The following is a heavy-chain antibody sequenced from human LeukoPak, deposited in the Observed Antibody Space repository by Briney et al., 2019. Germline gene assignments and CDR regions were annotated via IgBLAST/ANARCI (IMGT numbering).Heavy chain of an antibody. D-gene: IGHD3-9*01. Sequence: VGALKISCQCSRYSITSYWIGWVRQMPGKGLEWMGIIYPGYSETRYSASLQGQVTISADKSISTAYLQWSSLKASDTAMYYCARSGYDILTGYGADWFDPWGQGTLVTVSS. J-gene: IGHJ5*02. CDR1: RYSITSYW. CDR2: IYPGYSET. CDR3: ARSGYDILTGYGADWFDP. V-gene: IGHV5-51*01.